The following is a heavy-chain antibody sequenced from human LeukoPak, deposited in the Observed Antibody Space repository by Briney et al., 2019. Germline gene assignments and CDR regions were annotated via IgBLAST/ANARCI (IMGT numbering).Heavy chain of an antibody. V-gene: IGHV4-4*07. CDR2: IYTSGST. J-gene: IGHJ6*03. CDR3: AREASPYSSGYYYYYYVDV. Sequence: PSETLSLTCTVSGGSISSYYWSWIRQPAGKGLEWIGRIYTSGSTNYNPSLKSRVTMSVDTSKNQFSLKLSSVTAADTAVYYCAREASPYSSGYYYYYYVDVWGKGTTVTVSS. CDR1: GGSISSYY. D-gene: IGHD3-22*01.